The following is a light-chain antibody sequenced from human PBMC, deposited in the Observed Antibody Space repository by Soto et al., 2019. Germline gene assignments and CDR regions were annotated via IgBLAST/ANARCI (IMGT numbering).Light chain of an antibody. Sequence: NFMLTQPHSVSESPGXXVTISCTXSXGXXXSXYVQWYQQXPGSAPTTVIYEDKQRPSGVPXRFSGSTDGSSNSASLTIXGLQTEDEADYYCQSYDSSSVVFGGGTKVTVL. CDR2: EDK. CDR3: QSYDSSSVV. J-gene: IGLJ2*01. V-gene: IGLV6-57*04. CDR1: XGXXXSXY.